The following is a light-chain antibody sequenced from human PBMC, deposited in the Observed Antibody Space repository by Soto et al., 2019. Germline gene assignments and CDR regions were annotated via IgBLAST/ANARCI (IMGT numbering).Light chain of an antibody. J-gene: IGKJ5*01. V-gene: IGKV3-11*01. CDR2: DAS. CDR1: QSVSSY. CDR3: QQRSNWPPRIT. Sequence: ETVMTQSPATLSLSPGERATLSSRASQSVSSYLAWYQQKPGQAPRLLIYDASNRATGIPARFSGTGSGTDLPLTLSRLETEHVAVYYCQQRSNWPPRITLGQGTRLEIK.